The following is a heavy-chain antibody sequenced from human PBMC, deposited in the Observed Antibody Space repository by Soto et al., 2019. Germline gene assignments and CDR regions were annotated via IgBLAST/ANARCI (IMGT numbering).Heavy chain of an antibody. CDR2: IYYSGST. J-gene: IGHJ4*02. V-gene: IGHV4-31*03. Sequence: QVQLQESGPGLVKPSQTLSLTCTVSGGSISSGGYYWSWIRQHPGKGLEWIGYIYYSGSTYYNPSLKSRVTMSVDTSKNHFSLKLSSVTAADTAVYYCARAKIPYCSSGDFDYWGQGTLVPVSS. CDR3: ARAKIPYCSSGDFDY. D-gene: IGHD2-2*01. CDR1: GGSISSGGYY.